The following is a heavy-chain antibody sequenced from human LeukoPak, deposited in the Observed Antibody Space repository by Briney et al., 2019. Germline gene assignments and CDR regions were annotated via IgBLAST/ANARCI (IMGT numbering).Heavy chain of an antibody. Sequence: ASVKVSCKASGYTFTGYYMHWVRQAPGQGLEWMGWINPNSGGTNYAQKFQGRVTMTRDTSISTAYMELSRLGSDDTAVYYCAREDQPLLYGGFDPWGQGTLVTVSS. CDR3: AREDQPLLYGGFDP. D-gene: IGHD2-2*02. CDR2: INPNSGGT. CDR1: GYTFTGYY. V-gene: IGHV1-2*02. J-gene: IGHJ5*02.